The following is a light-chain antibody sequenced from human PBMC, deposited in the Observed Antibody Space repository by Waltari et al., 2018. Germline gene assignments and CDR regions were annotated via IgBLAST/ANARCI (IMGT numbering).Light chain of an antibody. J-gene: IGKJ1*01. V-gene: IGKV2-28*01. CDR1: QSLLHGNGYNY. Sequence: DIVMTQSPLSLPVTPGEPASISCRSSQSLLHGNGYNYLDWYLQKPGQSPQLLIYLTFNRASGVPDRFSGSGSGTDFTLRISRVEAEDVGVYYCMQALQTPRTFGQGTKVEIK. CDR3: MQALQTPRT. CDR2: LTF.